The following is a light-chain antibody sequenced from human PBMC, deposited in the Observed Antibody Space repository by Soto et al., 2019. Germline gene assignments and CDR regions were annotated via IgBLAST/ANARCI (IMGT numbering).Light chain of an antibody. CDR1: SSNVGGYNY. CDR3: CSYAGSYTLGV. J-gene: IGLJ2*01. Sequence: QPVLTQPRSVSGSPGQSVTISCTGTSSNVGGYNYVSWYQQQTGKAPKLMIYDVSKRPSGVPDRFSGSKSGNTASLTISGLQAEDEAGYYCCSYAGSYTLGVFGGGTKLTVL. V-gene: IGLV2-11*01. CDR2: DVS.